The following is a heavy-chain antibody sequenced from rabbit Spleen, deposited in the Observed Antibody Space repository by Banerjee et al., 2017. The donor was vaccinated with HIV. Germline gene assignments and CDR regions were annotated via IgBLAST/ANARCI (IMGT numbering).Heavy chain of an antibody. V-gene: IGHV1S45*01. D-gene: IGHD6-1*01. J-gene: IGHJ6*01. CDR1: GFDFSKYG. Sequence: QEQLVESGGGLIQPGGSLKLSCKASGFDFSKYGVSWVRQAPGKGLEWIGCIYTGSGSTDYASWAKGRFTISKTSSTTVTLQMTSLTAADTATYFCASDIYGHGGFSLWGPGTLVTVS. CDR3: ASDIYGHGGFSL. CDR2: IYTGSGST.